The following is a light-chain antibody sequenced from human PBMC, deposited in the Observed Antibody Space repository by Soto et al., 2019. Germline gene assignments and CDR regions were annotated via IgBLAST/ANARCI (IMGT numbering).Light chain of an antibody. J-gene: IGLJ2*01. Sequence: QSALTQPASVSGSPGQSITISCTGTSSDVGSYNLVSWYQQHPGKAPKLMIYEGSKRPSGVSNRFSGSNSGNTASLTISGLQTEDEADFYCCSYAGHSNVLFGGGTKLTVL. V-gene: IGLV2-23*01. CDR2: EGS. CDR3: CSYAGHSNVL. CDR1: SSDVGSYNL.